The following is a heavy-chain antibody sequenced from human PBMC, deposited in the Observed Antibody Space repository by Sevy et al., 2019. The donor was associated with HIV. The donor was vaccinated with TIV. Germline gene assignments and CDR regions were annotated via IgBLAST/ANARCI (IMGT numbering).Heavy chain of an antibody. Sequence: PETLSLTCTVSGGSISSYYWSWIRQPPGKRLEWIGYVFYIGSTNYNPSLKSRVTISVDTSKNQFSLKLSSVTAADTLVYYCARDNPRGYSFGSFDHWGQGTLVTVSS. CDR2: VFYIGST. V-gene: IGHV4-59*01. J-gene: IGHJ4*02. D-gene: IGHD5-18*01. CDR3: ARDNPRGYSFGSFDH. CDR1: GGSISSYY.